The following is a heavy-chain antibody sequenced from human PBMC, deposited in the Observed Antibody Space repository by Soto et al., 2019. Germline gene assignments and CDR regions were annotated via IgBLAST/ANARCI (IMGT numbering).Heavy chain of an antibody. D-gene: IGHD5-12*01. J-gene: IGHJ6*02. CDR2: ISYDGSNK. Sequence: QVQLVESGGGVVQPGRSLRLSCAASGFTFSSYGMHWVRQAPGKGLEWVAVISYDGSNKYYADSVKGRFTISRDNSKNTLYLQMNSLRAEDTAVYYCAKDGGYSGYEPYYYYGMDVWGQGTTVTISS. CDR1: GFTFSSYG. CDR3: AKDGGYSGYEPYYYYGMDV. V-gene: IGHV3-30*18.